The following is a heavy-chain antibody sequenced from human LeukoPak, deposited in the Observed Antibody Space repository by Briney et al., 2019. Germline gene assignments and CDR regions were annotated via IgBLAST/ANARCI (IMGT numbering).Heavy chain of an antibody. J-gene: IGHJ4*02. CDR2: INYSGST. D-gene: IGHD5-24*01. Sequence: PSETLSRTCTVSGGSISNYYWTWIRQPPGKGLEWIGYINYSGSTNYNPSLKSRVTISVDRSKNQFSLNLSSVTAADTAVYYCVRGEMGGYTFDYWGQGTLVTVSS. CDR3: VRGEMGGYTFDY. V-gene: IGHV4-59*01. CDR1: GGSISNYY.